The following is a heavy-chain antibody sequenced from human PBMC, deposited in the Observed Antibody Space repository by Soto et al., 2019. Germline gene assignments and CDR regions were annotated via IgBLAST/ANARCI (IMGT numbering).Heavy chain of an antibody. CDR1: GGSISSGGYS. J-gene: IGHJ5*02. CDR3: ARDQLEGNWFDP. V-gene: IGHV4-30-2*01. D-gene: IGHD1-1*01. Sequence: QLQLQESGSGLVRPSQTLSLTCAVSGGSISSGGYSWNWIRQPPGKGLEWIGYIYHRGSTLYNPPLKSRVTISVDKSKNQFSLKLTSVTAADTAVYYCARDQLEGNWFDPWGQGTLVTVSS. CDR2: IYHRGST.